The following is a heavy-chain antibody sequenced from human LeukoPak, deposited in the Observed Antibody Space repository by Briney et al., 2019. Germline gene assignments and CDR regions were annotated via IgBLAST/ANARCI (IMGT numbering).Heavy chain of an antibody. Sequence: PGGSLRLSCAASGFTFSSYAMSWVRQAPGKGLEWVSAISGSGGSTYYADSAKGRFTISRDNSKNTLYLQMNSLRTEDTAVYYCARVEAVADFHIDYWGQGTLVTVSS. D-gene: IGHD6-13*01. V-gene: IGHV3-23*01. CDR1: GFTFSSYA. CDR3: ARVEAVADFHIDY. J-gene: IGHJ4*02. CDR2: ISGSGGST.